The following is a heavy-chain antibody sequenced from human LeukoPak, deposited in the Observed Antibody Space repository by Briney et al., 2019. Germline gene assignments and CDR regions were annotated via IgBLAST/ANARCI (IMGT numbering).Heavy chain of an antibody. CDR1: GFTFSSYW. V-gene: IGHV3-74*01. J-gene: IGHJ4*02. D-gene: IGHD3-22*01. CDR2: INSGGSST. CDR3: ARAADSSGYYDY. Sequence: SGGSLRLSCAASGFTFSSYWMHWVRQAPGKGLVWVSRINSGGSSTSYADSVKGRFTISRDNAKNTLYLQMNSLRAEDTAVYYCARAADSSGYYDYWGQGTLVTVSS.